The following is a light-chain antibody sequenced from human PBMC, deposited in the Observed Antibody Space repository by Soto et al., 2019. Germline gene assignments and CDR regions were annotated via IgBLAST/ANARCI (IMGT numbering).Light chain of an antibody. J-gene: IGLJ1*01. CDR2: EVS. CDR1: SSDIGTYNY. CDR3: RSYTASTTPYV. Sequence: QSALTQPASVSGSPGQSITISCIGTSSDIGTYNYVSWYQQHPGKAPKLMLYEVSNRPSGVSNRFSGSKSGITASLTISGLQAEDEADYYCRSYTASTTPYVFGTGTKVTVL. V-gene: IGLV2-14*01.